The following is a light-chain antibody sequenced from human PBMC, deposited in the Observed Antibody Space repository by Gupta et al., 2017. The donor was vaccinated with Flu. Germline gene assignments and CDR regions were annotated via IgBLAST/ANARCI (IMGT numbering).Light chain of an antibody. J-gene: IGKJ4*01. CDR2: AAS. Sequence: IQMTQSPSSLSASVRDRVTITCRASQDIRTWLAWYQQKPEKAPKSLIYAASKLQSGVPSRFSGGGSGTEFTLTISSLQPADFATYYCQQENTFPLTFGRGTKVEIK. CDR3: QQENTFPLT. CDR1: QDIRTW. V-gene: IGKV1D-16*01.